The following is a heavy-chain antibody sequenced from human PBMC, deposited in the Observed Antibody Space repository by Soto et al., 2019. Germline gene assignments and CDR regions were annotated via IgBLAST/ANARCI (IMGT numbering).Heavy chain of an antibody. CDR1: GFTFSSYS. D-gene: IGHD3-10*01. CDR2: ISSGSNYT. V-gene: IGHV3-21*06. J-gene: IGHJ6*03. CDR3: ARDFKESQYYYYCMDV. Sequence: EVQLVESGGGLVKPGGSLRLSCVVSGFTFSSYSMNWVRQAPGKGLEWVSSISSGSNYTYYADSVKGRFTISRDNAKNSVYLQMNNFRAEDTALYYCARDFKESQYYYYCMDVWGKGTTVTVSS.